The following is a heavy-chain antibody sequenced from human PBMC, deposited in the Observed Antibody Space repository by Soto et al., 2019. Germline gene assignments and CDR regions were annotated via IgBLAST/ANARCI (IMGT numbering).Heavy chain of an antibody. CDR1: GFTFSDHY. J-gene: IGHJ4*02. Sequence: PGGSLRRSCAASGFTFSDHYMSWIRQAPGKALEWIGYSSNSGSFTRYADSVKGRFSISRDNPNNSLYLQINSLRGDDTATYFCVRSGDNYNLLDYWGQGTPVTVSS. D-gene: IGHD1-1*01. CDR2: SSNSGSFT. CDR3: VRSGDNYNLLDY. V-gene: IGHV3-11*06.